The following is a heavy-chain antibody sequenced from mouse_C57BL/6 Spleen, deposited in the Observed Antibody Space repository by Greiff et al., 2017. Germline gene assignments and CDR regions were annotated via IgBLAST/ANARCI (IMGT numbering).Heavy chain of an antibody. CDR1: GFNIKDDY. CDR3: TTGDYCGSSYWYFDV. V-gene: IGHV14-4*01. J-gene: IGHJ1*03. Sequence: VQLQQSGAELVRPGASVKLSCTASGFNIKDDYMHWVKQRPEQGLEWIGWIDPENGDTEYASKFQGKATITADTSSNTAYLQLSSLTSEDTAVYYCTTGDYCGSSYWYFDVWGTGTTVTVSS. D-gene: IGHD1-1*01. CDR2: IDPENGDT.